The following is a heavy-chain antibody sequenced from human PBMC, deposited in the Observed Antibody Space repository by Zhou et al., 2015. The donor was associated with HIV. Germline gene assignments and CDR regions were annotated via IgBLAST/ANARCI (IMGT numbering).Heavy chain of an antibody. V-gene: IGHV1-69*01. CDR3: AREVAAAGTLGDYYYGMDV. CDR2: IIPIFGTA. D-gene: IGHD6-13*01. CDR1: GGTFSSYA. J-gene: IGHJ6*02. Sequence: QVQLVQSGAEVKKPGSSVKVSCKASGGTFSSYAISWVRQAPGQGLEWMGGIIPIFGTANYAQKFQGRVTITADESTSTAYMELSSLRSEDTAVYYCAREVAAAGTLGDYYYGMDVWGQGTTVTVSS.